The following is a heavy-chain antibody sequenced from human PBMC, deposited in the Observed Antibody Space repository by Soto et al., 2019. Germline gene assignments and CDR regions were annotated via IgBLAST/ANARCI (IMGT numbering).Heavy chain of an antibody. CDR2: VFSSVSA. CDR1: GVSVTSYT. D-gene: IGHD2-21*02. J-gene: IGHJ4*02. CDR3: ARDGMTTGDT. V-gene: IGHV4-4*07. Sequence: SETLSLTCVVSGVSVTSYTWSWVRQPANKGLEWIGRVFSSVSATYNPSLKSRVSISMDTAENRISLKLDSVTAADAGVYFCARDGMTTGDTWGPGTLVTVSS.